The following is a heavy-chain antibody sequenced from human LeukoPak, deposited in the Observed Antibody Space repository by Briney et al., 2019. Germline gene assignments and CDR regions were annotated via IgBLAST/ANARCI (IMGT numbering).Heavy chain of an antibody. J-gene: IGHJ3*02. D-gene: IGHD1-26*01. CDR1: GGSISSSSYY. CDR3: ARDSRRELLHAFDI. V-gene: IGHV4-39*07. CDR2: IYYSGST. Sequence: SETLSLTCTVSGGSISSSSYYWGWIRQPPGKGLERIGSIYYSGSTYYNPSLKSRVTISVDTSKNQFSLKLSSVTAADTAVYYCARDSRRELLHAFDIWGQGTMVTVSS.